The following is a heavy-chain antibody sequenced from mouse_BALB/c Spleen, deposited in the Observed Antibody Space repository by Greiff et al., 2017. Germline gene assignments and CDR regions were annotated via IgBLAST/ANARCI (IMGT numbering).Heavy chain of an antibody. CDR3: ASTATDWYFDV. J-gene: IGHJ1*01. CDR2: ISSGGSYT. D-gene: IGHD1-2*01. Sequence: EVKLQESGGGLVKPGGSLKLSCAASGFTFSSYSMSWVRQSPEKRLEWVAEISSGGSYTYYPDTVTGRFTISRDNAKNTLYLEMSSLRSEDTAMYYCASTATDWYFDVWGAGTTVTVSS. V-gene: IGHV5-9-4*01. CDR1: GFTFSSYS.